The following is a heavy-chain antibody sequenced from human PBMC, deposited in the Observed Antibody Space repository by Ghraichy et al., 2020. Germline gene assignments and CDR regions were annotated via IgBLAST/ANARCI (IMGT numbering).Heavy chain of an antibody. CDR1: GCSISSSTYY. V-gene: IGHV4-39*01. D-gene: IGHD2-21*02. CDR2: IYYNGST. Sequence: SQTLSLTCTVSGCSISSSTYYWGWIRQPPAKGLECIGTIYYNGSTYYNPSLKSRVTISVDTSKNQFSLKLSSVTAADTAVFYCARAMRTGDFGRGWFDPWGQGTLVTISS. CDR3: ARAMRTGDFGRGWFDP. J-gene: IGHJ5*02.